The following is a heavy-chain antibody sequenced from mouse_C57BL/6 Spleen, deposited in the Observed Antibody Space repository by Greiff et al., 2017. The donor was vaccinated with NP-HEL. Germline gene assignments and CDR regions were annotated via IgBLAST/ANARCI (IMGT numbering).Heavy chain of an antibody. J-gene: IGHJ4*01. Sequence: QVQLKQPGAELVMPGASVKLSCKASGYTFTSYWMHWVKQRPGQGLEWIGEIDPSDSYTNYNQKFKGKSTLTVDKSSSTAYMQLSSLTSEDSAVYYCARKGGDYDGNYAMATGVKEPQSPSPQ. D-gene: IGHD2-4*01. CDR1: GYTFTSYW. CDR2: IDPSDSYT. CDR3: ARKGGDYDGNYAMAT. V-gene: IGHV1-69*01.